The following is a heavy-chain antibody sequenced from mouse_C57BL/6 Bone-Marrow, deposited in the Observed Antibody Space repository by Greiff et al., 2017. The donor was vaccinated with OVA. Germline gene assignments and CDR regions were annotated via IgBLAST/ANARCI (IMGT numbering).Heavy chain of an antibody. V-gene: IGHV5-6*02. J-gene: IGHJ3*01. CDR1: GFTFSSYG. D-gene: IGHD1-1*01. Sequence: EVMLVESGGDLVKPGGSLKLTCAASGFTFSSYGMSWVRPTPDKRLEWVATISSGGSYTYYPDSVKGRFTISRDNAKNTLYLQMSSLKSEDTAMYYCARSYYYGSPWFAYWGQGTLVTVSA. CDR3: ARSYYYGSPWFAY. CDR2: ISSGGSYT.